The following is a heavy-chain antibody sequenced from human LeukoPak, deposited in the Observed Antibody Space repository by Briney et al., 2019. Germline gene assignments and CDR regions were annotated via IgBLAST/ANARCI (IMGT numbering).Heavy chain of an antibody. CDR1: GFTFSSYA. CDR2: ISYDGSNK. CDR3: ASGYDFWSGYHPH. V-gene: IGHV3-30-3*01. Sequence: GGSLRLSCAASGFTFSSYAMHWVRQAPGKGLEWVAVISYDGSNKYYADSVKGRFTISRDNSKNTLYLQMNSLRAEDTAVYYCASGYDFWSGYHPHWGQGTLVTVSS. J-gene: IGHJ4*02. D-gene: IGHD3-3*01.